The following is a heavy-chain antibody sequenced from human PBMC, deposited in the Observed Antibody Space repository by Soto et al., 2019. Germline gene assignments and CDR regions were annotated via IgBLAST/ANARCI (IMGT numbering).Heavy chain of an antibody. CDR3: ARDPDQRQRSTRTYYDILTGYYSDAFDI. CDR2: ISAYNGNT. D-gene: IGHD3-9*01. V-gene: IGHV1-18*01. CDR1: GYTFTSYG. Sequence: ASVKVSCKASGYTFTSYGISWVRQAPGQGLEWMGWISAYNGNTNYAQKLQGRVTMTTDTSTSTAYMELRSLRSDDTAVYYCARDPDQRQRSTRTYYDILTGYYSDAFDIWGQGTMVTVSS. J-gene: IGHJ3*02.